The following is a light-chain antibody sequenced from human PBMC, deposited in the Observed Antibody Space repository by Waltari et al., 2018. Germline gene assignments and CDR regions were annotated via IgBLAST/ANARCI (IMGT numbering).Light chain of an antibody. CDR3: QQYYSTLYT. CDR1: QSVFYSSNNKNY. J-gene: IGKJ2*01. Sequence: DIVMTQSPDSLAVSLGERAHINCKSSQSVFYSSNNKNYLAWYQQKPGHRPKLLIYWASTRESGVPDRFSGSGSGTDFTLTISSLQAEDVAVYYCQQYYSTLYTFGQGTKLEIK. CDR2: WAS. V-gene: IGKV4-1*01.